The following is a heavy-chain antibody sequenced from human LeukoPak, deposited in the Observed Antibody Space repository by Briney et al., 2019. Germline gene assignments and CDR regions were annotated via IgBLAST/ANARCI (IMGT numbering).Heavy chain of an antibody. CDR3: ARDPCSSSWYSCYYYMDV. CDR1: GYTFTGYY. D-gene: IGHD6-13*01. CDR2: INPNSGGT. V-gene: IGHV1-2*02. Sequence: ASVEVSCKASGYTFTGYYMHWVRQAPGQGLEWMGWINPNSGGTNYAQKFQGRVTMTRDTSISTAYMELSRLRSDDTAVYYCARDPCSSSWYSCYYYMDVWGKGTTVTVSS. J-gene: IGHJ6*03.